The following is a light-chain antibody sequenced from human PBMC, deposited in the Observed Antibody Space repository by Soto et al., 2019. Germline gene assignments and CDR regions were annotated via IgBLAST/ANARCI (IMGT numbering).Light chain of an antibody. Sequence: QSVLTQLPSASGSPGPSVTISFTGTSTDVGGYDYVSWYQQHPGKAPQLMISEVTIRPSGVSDRFSGSKSGNTASLTVSGLHAEDEADYYCSSYTGGNPSYVFGTGTKLTVL. CDR2: EVT. CDR3: SSYTGGNPSYV. V-gene: IGLV2-8*01. J-gene: IGLJ1*01. CDR1: STDVGGYDY.